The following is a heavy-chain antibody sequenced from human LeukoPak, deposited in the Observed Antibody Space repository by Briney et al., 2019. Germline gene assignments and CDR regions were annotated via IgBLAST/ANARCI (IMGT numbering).Heavy chain of an antibody. CDR2: INHSGST. CDR3: ARGRGAGSGSYIY. J-gene: IGHJ4*02. Sequence: PSETLSLTCAVYGGSFGGYYWSWIRQPPGKGLEWIGEINHSGSTNYNPTLKSRVTISVDTSKNQFSLKLSSVTAADTAVYYCARGRGAGSGSYIYWGRGTLVTVSS. V-gene: IGHV4-34*01. D-gene: IGHD1-26*01. CDR1: GGSFGGYY.